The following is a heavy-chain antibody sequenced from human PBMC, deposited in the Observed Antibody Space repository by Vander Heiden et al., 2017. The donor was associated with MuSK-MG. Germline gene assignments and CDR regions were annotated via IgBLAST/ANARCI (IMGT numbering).Heavy chain of an antibody. CDR1: GFTFSSSA. J-gene: IGHJ4*02. CDR2: ISGSATGT. Sequence: EVPLLESGGGLVQPGGSLRLSCEASGFTFSSSAMSWVRQAPGKGLECVSGISGSATGTYYADSVKGRFTISRDNSKNTLYLQMNSLRAEDTAVYYCASHTGIVVVTALDYWGQGTLVTVSS. D-gene: IGHD2-21*02. CDR3: ASHTGIVVVTALDY. V-gene: IGHV3-23*01.